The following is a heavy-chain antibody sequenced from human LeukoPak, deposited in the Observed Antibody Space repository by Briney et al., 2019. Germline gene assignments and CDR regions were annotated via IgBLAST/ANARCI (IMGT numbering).Heavy chain of an antibody. D-gene: IGHD3-22*01. J-gene: IGHJ4*02. V-gene: IGHV4-4*07. CDR3: ARANYDGSDY. Sequence: SETLSLTCTVAGGSISSYYWSWIRQPAGKGLEWIGRIYTSGTTNYNPSLKSRVTMSVDTSKNQFSLKMRSVTAADTAVYYCARANYDGSDYWGQGTLVTVSS. CDR2: IYTSGTT. CDR1: GGSISSYY.